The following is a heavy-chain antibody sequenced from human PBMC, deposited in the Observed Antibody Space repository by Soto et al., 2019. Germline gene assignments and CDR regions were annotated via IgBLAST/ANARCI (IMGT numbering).Heavy chain of an antibody. Sequence: QVQLVQSGAEVKKPGSSVKVSCKASGGTFSSYAISWVRQAPGQGLEWMGGIIPIFGTANYAQKFQGRVTITADESTSEAYMELSSVGAEDTDVYYCARGVRCSGGSCYPYYFDYWGQGTLVTVSS. V-gene: IGHV1-69*12. CDR2: IIPIFGTA. CDR3: ARGVRCSGGSCYPYYFDY. D-gene: IGHD2-15*01. J-gene: IGHJ4*02. CDR1: GGTFSSYA.